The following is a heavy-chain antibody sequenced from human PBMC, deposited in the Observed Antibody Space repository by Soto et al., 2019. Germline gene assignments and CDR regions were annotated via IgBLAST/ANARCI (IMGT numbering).Heavy chain of an antibody. CDR3: AKAYYDFWSGYYGPFDY. Sequence: QVQLVESGGGVVQPGRSLRLSCAASGFTFSSYGMHWVRQAPGKGLEWVAVISYDGSNKFYADSVKGRCTISRDNSKNLXYLQMNSLRAEDTAVYYCAKAYYDFWSGYYGPFDYWGQGTLVTVSS. D-gene: IGHD3-3*01. CDR1: GFTFSSYG. CDR2: ISYDGSNK. J-gene: IGHJ4*02. V-gene: IGHV3-30*18.